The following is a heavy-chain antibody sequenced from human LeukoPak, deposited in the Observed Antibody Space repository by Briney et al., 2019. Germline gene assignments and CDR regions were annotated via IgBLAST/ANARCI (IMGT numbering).Heavy chain of an antibody. Sequence: GGSLRLSCEASGFTFSTYPMHWVRQAPDKGLEWVAMISYHGSNEYYADSVKGRYTISRDNSKNTLYLQMNNPRVEDTAIYYCARVHDTTGYYHYFDSWGQGTLVTVSS. CDR1: GFTFSTYP. CDR2: ISYHGSNE. V-gene: IGHV3-30*03. J-gene: IGHJ4*02. D-gene: IGHD3-9*01. CDR3: ARVHDTTGYYHYFDS.